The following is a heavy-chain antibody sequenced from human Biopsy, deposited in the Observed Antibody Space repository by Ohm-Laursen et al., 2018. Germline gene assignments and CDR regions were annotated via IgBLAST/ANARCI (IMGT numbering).Heavy chain of an antibody. D-gene: IGHD5-24*01. J-gene: IGHJ2*01. Sequence: PSDTLSLTCTVSGGPIDSYYWSWIRQPPGKALEWIGYIYFTGRTSYNPSLKSRVTKSVNTSKKQFSLRLSSVTAADTAVYYCASAGYNPDWNLDLWGRGTRVTVSS. CDR1: GGPIDSYY. V-gene: IGHV4-59*07. CDR3: ASAGYNPDWNLDL. CDR2: IYFTGRT.